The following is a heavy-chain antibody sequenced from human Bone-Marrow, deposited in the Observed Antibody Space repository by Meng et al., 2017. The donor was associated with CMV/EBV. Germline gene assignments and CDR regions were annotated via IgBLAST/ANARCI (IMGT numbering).Heavy chain of an antibody. V-gene: IGHV4-31*03. Sequence: LTCTVSGGSISSGGNYWSWIRQHPGKGLEWIGYIYYSGSTSYDPSLKSRVTVSVDTSKNQFSLKLTSVTAADTAVYYCARGIVAFDYWGQGTLVTVSS. CDR3: ARGIVAFDY. J-gene: IGHJ4*02. D-gene: IGHD3-22*01. CDR2: IYYSGST. CDR1: GGSISSGGNY.